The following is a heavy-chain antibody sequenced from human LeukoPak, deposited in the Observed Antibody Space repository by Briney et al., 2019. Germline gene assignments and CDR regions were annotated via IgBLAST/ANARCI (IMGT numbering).Heavy chain of an antibody. Sequence: GGSLRPSCAASGFTFSSYTMNWVRQAPGKGLEWVSSISSRSSYIYYADSVKGRFTISRDNAKNSLYLQMNSLRAEDTAVYYCARDPFSGYDKRVYYFDYWGQGTLVTVSS. J-gene: IGHJ4*02. D-gene: IGHD5-12*01. V-gene: IGHV3-21*06. CDR2: ISSRSSYI. CDR3: ARDPFSGYDKRVYYFDY. CDR1: GFTFSSYT.